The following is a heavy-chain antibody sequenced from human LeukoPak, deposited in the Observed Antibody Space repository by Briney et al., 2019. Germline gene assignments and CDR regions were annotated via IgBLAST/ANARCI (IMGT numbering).Heavy chain of an antibody. J-gene: IGHJ6*03. CDR1: GYTLTELS. V-gene: IGHV1-24*01. D-gene: IGHD1-20*01. CDR3: ATGGLWLTGTTRGYYYYMDV. Sequence: ASVKVSSKVSGYTLTELSMHWVRQAPGEGLEWMGGFDPEDGETIYAQKFQGRVTMTEDTSTDTAYMELSSLRSEDTAVYYCATGGLWLTGTTRGYYYYMDVWGKGTTVTVSS. CDR2: FDPEDGET.